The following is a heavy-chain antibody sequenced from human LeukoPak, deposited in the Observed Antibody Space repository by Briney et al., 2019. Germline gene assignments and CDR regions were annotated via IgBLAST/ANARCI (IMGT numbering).Heavy chain of an antibody. V-gene: IGHV3-30*01. CDR2: ISYDGSNK. CDR3: ARDVSPYSSSKNWCDP. J-gene: IGHJ5*02. D-gene: IGHD6-13*01. Sequence: GGSLRLSCAASGFTFSSYAMHWVRQAPGKGLEWVAVISYDGSNKYYADSVKGRFTISRDNSKNTLYLQMNSLRAEDTAVYYCARDVSPYSSSKNWCDPWGQGTLVSVS. CDR1: GFTFSSYA.